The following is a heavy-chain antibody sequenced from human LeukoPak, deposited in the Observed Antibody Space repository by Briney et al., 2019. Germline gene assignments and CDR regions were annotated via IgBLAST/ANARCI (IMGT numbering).Heavy chain of an antibody. CDR2: IYHSGST. D-gene: IGHD5-18*01. V-gene: IGHV4-38-2*02. CDR1: GYSISSGYY. J-gene: IGHJ6*03. Sequence: PSETLSLTCTVSGYSISSGYYWGWIRQPPGKGLEWIGSIYHSGSTYYNPSLKSRVTISVDTSKNQFSLKLSSVTAADTAVYYCARVDTAMADYYYYYMDVWGKGTTVTVSS. CDR3: ARVDTAMADYYYYYMDV.